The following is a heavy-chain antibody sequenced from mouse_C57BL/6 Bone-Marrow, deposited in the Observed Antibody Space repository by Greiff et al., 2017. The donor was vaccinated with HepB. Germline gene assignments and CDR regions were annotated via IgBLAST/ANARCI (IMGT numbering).Heavy chain of an antibody. CDR1: GYSITSGYY. CDR3: ARGVYSFAY. J-gene: IGHJ3*01. D-gene: IGHD1-1*01. V-gene: IGHV3-6*01. CDR2: ISYDGSN. Sequence: EVKLEESGPGLVKPSQSLSLTCSVPGYSITSGYYWNRIRQFPGNKLEWMGYISYDGSNNYNPSLKNRISITRDTSKNQFFLKLNSVTTEDTATYYCARGVYSFAYWGQGTLVTVSA.